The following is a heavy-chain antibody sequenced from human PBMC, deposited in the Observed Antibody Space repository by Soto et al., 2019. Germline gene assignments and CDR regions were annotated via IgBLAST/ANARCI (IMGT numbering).Heavy chain of an antibody. J-gene: IGHJ5*02. CDR2: IYYSGST. Sequence: SETLSLTCTVSGGSISSYYWSWIRQPPGKGLEWIGYIYYSGSTNYNPSLKSRVTISVDTSKNQYSLKLSSVTDADTAVYYCASRTYYDFWSGYYRELSPGDQFDPWGQGTLVTVSS. V-gene: IGHV4-59*08. CDR3: ASRTYYDFWSGYYRELSPGDQFDP. CDR1: GGSISSYY. D-gene: IGHD3-3*01.